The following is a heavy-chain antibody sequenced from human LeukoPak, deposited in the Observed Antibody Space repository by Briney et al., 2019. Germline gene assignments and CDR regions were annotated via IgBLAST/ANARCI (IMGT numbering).Heavy chain of an antibody. D-gene: IGHD3-9*01. Sequence: GASVTVSCTASGGTFSSYAISWVRQAPGQGLEWMGGIIPIFGTANYAQKFQGRVTITADESTSTAYMELSSLRSEDTAVYYCARDRGPYYDILTTLWYWGQGTLVTVSS. V-gene: IGHV1-69*13. CDR2: IIPIFGTA. CDR3: ARDRGPYYDILTTLWY. J-gene: IGHJ4*02. CDR1: GGTFSSYA.